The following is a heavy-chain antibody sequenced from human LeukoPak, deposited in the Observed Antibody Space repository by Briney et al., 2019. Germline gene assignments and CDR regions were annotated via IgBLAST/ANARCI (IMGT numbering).Heavy chain of an antibody. CDR3: ARESLDSSGWTPGFDY. V-gene: IGHV3-11*04. CDR2: ISGSGHDI. CDR1: GFTFSDSY. Sequence: PGGSLRLSCAASGFTFSDSYMTWVRQAPGKGVEWVAYISGSGHDINYSDSVKGRFTISRDNAKNSLYLQMNSLRAEDTAVYYCARESLDSSGWTPGFDYWGQGTLVTVSS. D-gene: IGHD6-19*01. J-gene: IGHJ4*02.